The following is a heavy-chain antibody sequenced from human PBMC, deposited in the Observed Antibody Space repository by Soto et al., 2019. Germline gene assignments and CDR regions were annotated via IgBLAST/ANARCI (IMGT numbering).Heavy chain of an antibody. V-gene: IGHV1-46*01. CDR3: ARDLAAGDY. Sequence: QVQLVQSGAEVKKPGASVNISCKASGYTFINYYIHWLRQAPGQGLEWMAIINPTGGRTNYAQRFQGRVTLTMDTPTITVYNELSSVRFEDTVVHYCARDLAAGDYWGQGTLVTVSS. J-gene: IGHJ4*02. CDR1: GYTFINYY. D-gene: IGHD6-25*01. CDR2: INPTGGRT.